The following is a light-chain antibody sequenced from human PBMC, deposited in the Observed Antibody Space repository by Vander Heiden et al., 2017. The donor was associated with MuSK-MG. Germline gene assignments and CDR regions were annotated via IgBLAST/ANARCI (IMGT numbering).Light chain of an antibody. CDR3: QQCHRYPNT. V-gene: IGKV1-12*01. J-gene: IGKJ4*01. Sequence: DIQMTQSPSSVSASVGDRVTITCRASQGISSWLAWYQQKPGKAPNLLIYAASSLQSGVPSRFSDNGSGTDFTLTISSLQPEDFATYYCQQCHRYPNTFGGGTKLEIK. CDR1: QGISSW. CDR2: AAS.